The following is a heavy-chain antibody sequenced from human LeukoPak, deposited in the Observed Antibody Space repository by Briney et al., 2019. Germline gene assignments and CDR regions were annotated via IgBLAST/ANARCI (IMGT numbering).Heavy chain of an antibody. CDR2: IDPNIDGT. CDR3: ASGHSSGWGVFDI. V-gene: IGHV1-2*02. CDR1: GYTFTGYY. Sequence: ASVKVSCKASGYTFTGYYMHWVRHAPGQGLGWMGWIDPNIDGTNNAQKFQGRVTMTRETSSSTAYIELCRLSSDDPAVHYCASGHSSGWGVFDIWGEGTMVTVSS. J-gene: IGHJ3*02. D-gene: IGHD6-19*01.